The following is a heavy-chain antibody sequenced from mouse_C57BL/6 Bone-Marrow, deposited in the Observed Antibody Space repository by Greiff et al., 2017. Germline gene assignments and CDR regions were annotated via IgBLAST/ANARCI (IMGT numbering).Heavy chain of an antibody. CDR2: IHPNSGST. V-gene: IGHV1-64*01. D-gene: IGHD2-4*01. J-gene: IGHJ2*01. CDR3: ARSYYDYDEGGNY. CDR1: GYTFTSYW. Sequence: QVQLQQSGAELVKPGASVKLSCKASGYTFTSYWMHWVKQRPGQGLEWIGMIHPNSGSTNYNEKFKSKATLTVDKSSSTAYMQLSSLTSEDSAVYYCARSYYDYDEGGNYRGQGTTLTVSS.